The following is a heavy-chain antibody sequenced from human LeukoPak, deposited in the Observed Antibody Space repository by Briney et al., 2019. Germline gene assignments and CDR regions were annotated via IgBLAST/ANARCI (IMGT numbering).Heavy chain of an antibody. V-gene: IGHV3-74*03. CDR1: GSTFSTSW. CDR2: INSDGSST. D-gene: IGHD4-23*01. CDR3: ARDGGNSDYWYFDL. Sequence: PGGSLRLSCVASGSTFSTSWMHWVRQEPGKGLVWVSRINSDGSSTKYADSVKGRFTISRDNAKNTLYLQMTSLRDEDTAVYYCARDGGNSDYWYFDLWGRGTLVTVSS. J-gene: IGHJ2*01.